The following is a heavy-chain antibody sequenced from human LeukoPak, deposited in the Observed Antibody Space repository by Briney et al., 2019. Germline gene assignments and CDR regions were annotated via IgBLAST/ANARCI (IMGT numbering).Heavy chain of an antibody. Sequence: ASVKVSCKASGYTFTSYDINWVRQATGQGLECMGWMNPNSGNTGYAQKFQGRVTMTRNTSISTAYMELSSLRSEDTAVYYCARVGPVPYYYGMDVWGQGTTVTVSS. V-gene: IGHV1-8*01. CDR3: ARVGPVPYYYGMDV. CDR1: GYTFTSYD. CDR2: MNPNSGNT. J-gene: IGHJ6*02. D-gene: IGHD1-14*01.